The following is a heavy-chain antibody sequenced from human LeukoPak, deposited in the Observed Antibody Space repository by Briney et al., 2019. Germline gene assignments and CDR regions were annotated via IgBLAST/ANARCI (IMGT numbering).Heavy chain of an antibody. D-gene: IGHD3-3*01. CDR1: GYTFTGYY. CDR3: ARDLRGDYDFFFDY. V-gene: IGHV1-2*02. J-gene: IGHJ4*02. Sequence: ASVKVSCKASGYTFTGYYMHWVRQAPGQGLEWMGWINPNSGGTNYAQKFQGRVTMTRDTSISTAYMELSRLRSDDTAVYCCARDLRGDYDFFFDYWGQGTLVTVSS. CDR2: INPNSGGT.